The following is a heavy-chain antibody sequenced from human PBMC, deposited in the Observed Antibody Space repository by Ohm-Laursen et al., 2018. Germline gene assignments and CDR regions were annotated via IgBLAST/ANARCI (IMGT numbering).Heavy chain of an antibody. CDR3: ALTLYDILTGYLVSYYYGMDV. Sequence: SVKVSCKASGYTFTSYYMHWVRQAPGQGLEWMGIINPSGGSTSYAQKFQGRVTMTRDTSTSTVYMELSSLRSEDTAVYYCALTLYDILTGYLVSYYYGMDVWGQGTTVTVSS. V-gene: IGHV1-46*01. J-gene: IGHJ6*02. CDR1: GYTFTSYY. CDR2: INPSGGST. D-gene: IGHD3-9*01.